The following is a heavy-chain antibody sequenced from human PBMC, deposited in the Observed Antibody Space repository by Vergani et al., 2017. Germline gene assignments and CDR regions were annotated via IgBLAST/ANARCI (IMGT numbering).Heavy chain of an antibody. CDR3: VRGGRGDHGDFWSRLGP. CDR1: GFTFSDYY. V-gene: IGHV3-11*04. Sequence: QVQLVESGGGLVKPGGSLRLSCAASGFTFSDYYMSWIRQAPGKGLEWVSYISSSGSTIYYADSVKGRFTISRDNTVDMLSLQMNSLRPDDTAVYYCVRGGRGDHGDFWSRLGPWGQGTRVIVSS. CDR2: ISSSGSTI. D-gene: IGHD3-3*01. J-gene: IGHJ5*02.